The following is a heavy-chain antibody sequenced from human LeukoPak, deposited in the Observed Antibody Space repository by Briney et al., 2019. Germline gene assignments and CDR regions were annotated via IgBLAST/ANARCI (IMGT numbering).Heavy chain of an antibody. CDR1: GFTVSSNY. CDR2: MYSGAST. CDR3: ARKFYYDSSGSDAFDI. V-gene: IGHV3-53*01. Sequence: GGSLRLSCAASGFTVSSNYMTWVRQAPGKGLEWVSVMYSGASTYYADSVQGRFTISRDSSKNTLYLQMNSLRAEDTAVYYCARKFYYDSSGSDAFDIWGQGTMVTVSS. J-gene: IGHJ3*02. D-gene: IGHD3-22*01.